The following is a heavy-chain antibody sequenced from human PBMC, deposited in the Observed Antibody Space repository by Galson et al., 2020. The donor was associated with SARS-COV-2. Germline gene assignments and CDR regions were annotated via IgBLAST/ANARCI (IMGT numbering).Heavy chain of an antibody. Sequence: GGSLRLSCAASGFSFSSYEMNWVRQAPGKGLEWVSYISSGGSTIYYADSVKGRFTISRDNAKNSLYLQMSSLRAEDTALYYCARDSGPGCGDTSCYKGQLDYWGQGALVTVSS. CDR3: ARDSGPGCGDTSCYKGQLDY. CDR1: GFSFSSYE. CDR2: ISSGGSTI. J-gene: IGHJ4*02. D-gene: IGHD2-2*02. V-gene: IGHV3-48*03.